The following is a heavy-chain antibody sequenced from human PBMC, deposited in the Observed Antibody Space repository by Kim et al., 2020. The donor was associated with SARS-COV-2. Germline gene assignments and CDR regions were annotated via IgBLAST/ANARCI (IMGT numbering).Heavy chain of an antibody. V-gene: IGHV3-30*02. J-gene: IGHJ4*02. D-gene: IGHD6-13*01. CDR3: AKSNEVAAARNYFDY. Sequence: DSVKGRFTISRDNSKNTLYLQMNSLRAEDTAVYYCAKSNEVAAARNYFDYWGQGTLVTVSS.